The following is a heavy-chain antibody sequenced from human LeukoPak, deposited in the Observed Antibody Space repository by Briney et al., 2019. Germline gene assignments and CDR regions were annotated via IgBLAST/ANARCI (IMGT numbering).Heavy chain of an antibody. CDR1: GGSIRSSTDY. CDR2: IYYSGST. V-gene: IGHV4-39*07. D-gene: IGHD6-19*01. J-gene: IGHJ4*02. Sequence: SETLSLTCTVSGGSIRSSTDYWGWIRQPPGKELEWIGSIYYSGSTYYNPSLKSRVTISVDTSKNQFSVKLSSVTAADTAVYYCARSIRGYSSGWYYFDYWGQGTLITVSS. CDR3: ARSIRGYSSGWYYFDY.